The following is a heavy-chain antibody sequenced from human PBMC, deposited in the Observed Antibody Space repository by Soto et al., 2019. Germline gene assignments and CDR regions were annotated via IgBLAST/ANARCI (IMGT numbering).Heavy chain of an antibody. CDR2: IRGSGDST. J-gene: IGHJ4*02. V-gene: IGHV3-23*01. D-gene: IGHD2-15*01. CDR3: AKENRRGYCSGGICYGYFDY. CDR1: GFTFSNYA. Sequence: EVQLLESGGGLVQPGGSLRLSCTASGFTFSNYAMSWVRQAPGKGLEWVSTIRGSGDSTKYEDSVKGQFAISRDNSNNMLYVQMDSLRVGDTAVYYCAKENRRGYCSGGICYGYFDYWGQGTLVTVSS.